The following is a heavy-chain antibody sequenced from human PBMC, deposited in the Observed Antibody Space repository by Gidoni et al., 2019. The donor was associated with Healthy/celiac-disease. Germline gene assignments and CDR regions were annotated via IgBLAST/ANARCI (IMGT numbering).Heavy chain of an antibody. J-gene: IGHJ4*02. V-gene: IGHV4-34*01. Sequence: QVQLQPWCAGLLKPSETLSLTCAVYGGSFSVYYWSWIRQPPGKGREWIGEINHSGSTNYNPSLKSRVTISVDTSKNQFSLKLSSVTAADTAVYYCARASRSSSWYRYWGQGTLVTVSS. CDR2: INHSGST. D-gene: IGHD6-13*01. CDR3: ARASRSSSWYRY. CDR1: GGSFSVYY.